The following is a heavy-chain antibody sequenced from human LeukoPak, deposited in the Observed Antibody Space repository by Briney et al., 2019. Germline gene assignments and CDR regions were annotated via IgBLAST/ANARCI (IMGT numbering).Heavy chain of an antibody. CDR3: ARHYSSRGQLVRVFDY. J-gene: IGHJ4*02. Sequence: GESLKISCQAFGYTFTSYWIGWVRQMPGKGLEWMGIIYPGDSDTRYSPSFQGQVTISADKSNNTAYLQWSSLKASDTAMYYCARHYSSRGQLVRVFDYWGQGTLVTVSS. CDR1: GYTFTSYW. CDR2: IYPGDSDT. D-gene: IGHD6-13*01. V-gene: IGHV5-51*01.